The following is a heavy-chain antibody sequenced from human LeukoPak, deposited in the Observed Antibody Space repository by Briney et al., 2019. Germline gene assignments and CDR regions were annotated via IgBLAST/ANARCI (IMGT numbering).Heavy chain of an antibody. Sequence: PGGSLRLSCAASGFTFSSYSMNWVRQAPGKGPEWVSSISSSSSYIYYADSVKGRFTISRDNAKNSLYLQMNSLRAEDTAVYYCARDKYLTSGSSWYNYYYGMDVWGQGTTVTVSS. V-gene: IGHV3-21*01. CDR2: ISSSSSYI. J-gene: IGHJ6*02. D-gene: IGHD6-13*01. CDR1: GFTFSSYS. CDR3: ARDKYLTSGSSWYNYYYGMDV.